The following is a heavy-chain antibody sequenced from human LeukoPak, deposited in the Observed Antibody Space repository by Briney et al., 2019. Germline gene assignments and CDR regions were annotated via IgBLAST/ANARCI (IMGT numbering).Heavy chain of an antibody. Sequence: GGSLRLSCAASGFTFSSYGMSWVRQAPGKGLEWVSAISGSGGSTYYADSVKGRFTISRDNSKNTLYLQMNSLRAEDTAVYYCAKVDGGSSSWSRLGVFDYWGQGTLVTVSS. CDR1: GFTFSSYG. CDR3: AKVDGGSSSWSRLGVFDY. J-gene: IGHJ4*02. CDR2: ISGSGGST. D-gene: IGHD6-13*01. V-gene: IGHV3-23*01.